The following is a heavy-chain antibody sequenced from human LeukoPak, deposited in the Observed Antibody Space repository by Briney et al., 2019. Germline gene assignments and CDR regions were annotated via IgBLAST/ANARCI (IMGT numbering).Heavy chain of an antibody. CDR2: INPNSGAT. CDR3: ARLNGNHFDY. Sequence: ASVKVSCKASGYTFTGYHMHWVRQAPGQGLEWMAWINPNSGATDYTQKFQGRVTMTRDTSTSTAYMELSRLRSDDTAVYYCARLNGNHFDYWGQGTLVTVSS. J-gene: IGHJ4*02. CDR1: GYTFTGYH. V-gene: IGHV1-2*02. D-gene: IGHD1-14*01.